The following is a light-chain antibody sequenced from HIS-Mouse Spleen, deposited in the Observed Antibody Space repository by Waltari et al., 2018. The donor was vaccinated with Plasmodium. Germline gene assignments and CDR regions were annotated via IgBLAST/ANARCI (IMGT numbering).Light chain of an antibody. J-gene: IGKJ4*01. Sequence: EIVMTQSPATLSVSPGERATLSCRARQSVSSNLAWYQQKPGQAPRLLIYGASIRATGIPARLSGSGSGTEFTLTISILQSEDFAVYYCQQYNNWPPLFGGGTKVEIK. CDR1: QSVSSN. V-gene: IGKV3D-15*03. CDR3: QQYNNWPPL. CDR2: GAS.